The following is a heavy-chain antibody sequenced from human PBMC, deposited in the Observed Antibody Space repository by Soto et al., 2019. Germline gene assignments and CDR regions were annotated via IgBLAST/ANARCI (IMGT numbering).Heavy chain of an antibody. J-gene: IGHJ4*02. Sequence: PSETLSLTCTVSGGSISSGDYYWSWIRQPPGKGLEWIGYIYYSGSTYYNPSLKSRVTISVDTSKNQFSLKLSSVTAADTAVYYCARSYYYDSSGYYGSLDYWGQGTPVTVSS. CDR1: GGSISSGDYY. CDR3: ARSYYYDSSGYYGSLDY. D-gene: IGHD3-22*01. V-gene: IGHV4-30-4*01. CDR2: IYYSGST.